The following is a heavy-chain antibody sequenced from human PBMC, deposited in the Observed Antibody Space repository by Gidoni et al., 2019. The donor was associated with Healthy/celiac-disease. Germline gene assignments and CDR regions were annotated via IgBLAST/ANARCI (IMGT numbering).Heavy chain of an antibody. D-gene: IGHD3-10*01. V-gene: IGHV1-46*01. Sequence: QVQLVQSGAEVKKPGASVKVSCKASGYTFTSYYMHWVRQAPGQGLEWMGIINPRCCRTSHAQNVQGRGTMTRDTSTSHVYMELSSLRSEDTAVYYWARVGITIVRGALDYWGQGTLVTVSS. CDR1: GYTFTSYY. CDR2: INPRCCRT. J-gene: IGHJ4*02. CDR3: ARVGITIVRGALDY.